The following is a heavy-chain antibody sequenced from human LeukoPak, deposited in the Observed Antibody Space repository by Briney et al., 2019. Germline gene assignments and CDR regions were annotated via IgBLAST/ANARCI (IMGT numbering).Heavy chain of an antibody. D-gene: IGHD6-19*01. CDR3: AGNGYGSGWPFDY. CDR1: GGSISSSSYY. Sequence: SETLSLTCTVSGGSISSSSYYWGWIRQPPGKGLEWIGSIYYSGSTNYNPSLKSRVTISADTSKNQFSLKLSSVSAADTAVYYCAGNGYGSGWPFDYWGQGTLVTVSS. CDR2: IYYSGST. V-gene: IGHV4-39*01. J-gene: IGHJ4*02.